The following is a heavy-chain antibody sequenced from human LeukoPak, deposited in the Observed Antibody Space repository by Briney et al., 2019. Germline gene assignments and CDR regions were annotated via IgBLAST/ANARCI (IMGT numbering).Heavy chain of an antibody. D-gene: IGHD4-23*01. J-gene: IGHJ4*02. V-gene: IGHV1-24*01. CDR3: ARGGAATVVTPTLDFDY. CDR2: FDPEDGET. Sequence: ASVKVSCKVSGYTLTELSMHWVRQAPGKGLEWMGGFDPEDGETIYAQKFQGRVTMTEDTSTDTAYMELSSLRSEDTAVYYCARGGAATVVTPTLDFDYWGQGTLVTVSS. CDR1: GYTLTELS.